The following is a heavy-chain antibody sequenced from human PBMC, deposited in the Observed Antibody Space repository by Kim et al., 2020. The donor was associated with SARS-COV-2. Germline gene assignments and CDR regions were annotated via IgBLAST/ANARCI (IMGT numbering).Heavy chain of an antibody. V-gene: IGHV4-31*02. J-gene: IGHJ3*02. Sequence: LKRRVTISVDTSKNQFSLKLSSVTAADTAVYYCARERAFTVTTRFRAFDIWGQGTMVTVSS. CDR3: ARERAFTVTTRFRAFDI. D-gene: IGHD4-17*01.